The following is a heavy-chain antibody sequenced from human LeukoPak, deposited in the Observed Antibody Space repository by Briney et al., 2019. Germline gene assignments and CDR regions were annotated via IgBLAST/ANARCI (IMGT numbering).Heavy chain of an antibody. Sequence: GGSLRLSCAASGFTFDDYGMSWVRQAPGEGLEWVSGIKWNGGSTSYADSVKGRFTISRGNAKNSLYLQMNSLRAEDTALYHCARTSRYYDSSGYYHYYFDYWGQGTLVTVSS. CDR2: IKWNGGST. CDR1: GFTFDDYG. V-gene: IGHV3-20*01. CDR3: ARTSRYYDSSGYYHYYFDY. J-gene: IGHJ4*02. D-gene: IGHD3-22*01.